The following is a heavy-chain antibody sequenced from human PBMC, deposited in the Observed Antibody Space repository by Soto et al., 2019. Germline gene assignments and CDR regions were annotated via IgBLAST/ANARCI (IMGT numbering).Heavy chain of an antibody. CDR2: IYYSGGA. J-gene: IGHJ5*02. CDR1: GGSISSYY. V-gene: IGHV4-59*08. D-gene: IGHD3-10*01. CDR3: AGQRESLYRWLDP. Sequence: QVQLQESGPGLVKPSETLSLICTVSGGSISSYYWNWIRQPPGKGLEWIGYIYYSGGANYNPSLKSRITISADPSKNQVPLKLSSVTAADTAVYYCAGQRESLYRWLDPWGQGTLVTVSS.